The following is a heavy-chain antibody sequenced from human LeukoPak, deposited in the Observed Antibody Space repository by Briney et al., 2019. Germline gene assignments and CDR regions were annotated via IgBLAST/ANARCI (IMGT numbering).Heavy chain of an antibody. V-gene: IGHV3-7*01. CDR2: KKQDGSGK. Sequence: GGSLRLSCASSGFTFSSFWMSWVRQAPGTGLEWVANKKQDGSGKYYVDSVKGRFTISRDNAKNSLYLQMNSLRAEDTAVYYCARAWDSGTVAVAGYFDYWGQGTLVTVSS. D-gene: IGHD6-19*01. CDR3: ARAWDSGTVAVAGYFDY. J-gene: IGHJ4*02. CDR1: GFTFSSFW.